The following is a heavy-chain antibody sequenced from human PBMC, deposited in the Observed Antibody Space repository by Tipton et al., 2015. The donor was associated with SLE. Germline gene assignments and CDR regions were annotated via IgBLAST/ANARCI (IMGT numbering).Heavy chain of an antibody. Sequence: TLSLTCAVYGGSFSGYYWSWIRPSPGKGLEWIGYIYYSGSTNYHPSLKSRVTILVDTSKNQFSLKLSSVTAADTAGYYCARQGAVAGFDYWGQGTLVTVSS. D-gene: IGHD6-19*01. V-gene: IGHV4-59*08. CDR1: GGSFSGYY. CDR2: IYYSGST. J-gene: IGHJ4*02. CDR3: ARQGAVAGFDY.